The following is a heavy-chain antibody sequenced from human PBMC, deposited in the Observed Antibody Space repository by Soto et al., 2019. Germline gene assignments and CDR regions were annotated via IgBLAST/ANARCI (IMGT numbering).Heavy chain of an antibody. Sequence: QVQLVQSGAEVKKPGASVKVSCKASGYTFTSYGISWVRQAPGQGLEWMGWISAYNGNTNYAQKLQGRVTMTTDTAXXTXYXXRRSRRSDDTAVYYCARGGTGYSSGWYLGNYGMDVWGQGTTVTVSS. J-gene: IGHJ6*02. CDR1: GYTFTSYG. V-gene: IGHV1-18*01. CDR3: ARGGTGYSSGWYLGNYGMDV. CDR2: ISAYNGNT. D-gene: IGHD6-19*01.